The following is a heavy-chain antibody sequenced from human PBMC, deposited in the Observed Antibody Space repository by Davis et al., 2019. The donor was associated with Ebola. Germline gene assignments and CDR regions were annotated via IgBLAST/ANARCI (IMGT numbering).Heavy chain of an antibody. V-gene: IGHV4-34*01. Sequence: SETLSLTCAAYGGSFSGYYWSWIRQPPGKGLEWIGENNDSGSTYYNPSLKSRVTISVDTSKNQFSLKVSSVTAADTAVYYCARRDGYSLSLGYWGQGTLVTVSS. CDR1: GGSFSGYY. CDR2: NNDSGST. CDR3: ARRDGYSLSLGY. D-gene: IGHD5-24*01. J-gene: IGHJ4*02.